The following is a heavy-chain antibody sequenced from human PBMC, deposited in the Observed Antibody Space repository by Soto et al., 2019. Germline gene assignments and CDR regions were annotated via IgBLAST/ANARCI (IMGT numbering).Heavy chain of an antibody. J-gene: IGHJ2*01. D-gene: IGHD6-6*01. V-gene: IGHV1-24*01. CDR1: GYTLTELS. CDR2: FDPEDGET. CDR3: ATDHSSSSANWYFDL. Sequence: ASVKVSCKVSGYTLTELSMHWVRQAPGKRLERMGGFDPEDGETIYAQKFQGRVTMTEDTSTDTAYMELSSLRSEDTSLYYCATDHSSSSANWYFDLWGRGTLDTVSS.